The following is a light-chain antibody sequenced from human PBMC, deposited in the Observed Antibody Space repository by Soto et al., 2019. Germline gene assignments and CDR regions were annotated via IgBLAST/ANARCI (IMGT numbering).Light chain of an antibody. Sequence: QSVLTQPASVSGSPGRSITISCIGSSSDVGAYNYVSWYQQHPGKAPKLMIYEVSNRPSGVSNRFSGSKSGNTASLTISGLQAEDEADYYCTSYTNTSADVFGRGTKVTV. J-gene: IGLJ1*01. CDR1: SSDVGAYNY. CDR3: TSYTNTSADV. V-gene: IGLV2-14*01. CDR2: EVS.